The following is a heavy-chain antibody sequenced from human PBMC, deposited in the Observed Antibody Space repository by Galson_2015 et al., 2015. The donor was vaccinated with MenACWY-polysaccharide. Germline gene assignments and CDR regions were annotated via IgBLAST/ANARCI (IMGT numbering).Heavy chain of an antibody. CDR2: IQYDGSQK. Sequence: SLRLSCAASGSKFRGSGMHWVRQAPGKGLEWVAVIQYDGSQKQYTDSVRGRFSISRDNSKITLYLEMNSLRAEDTALYYCAREGSRIVFHAFDIWGQGTMVIVSS. V-gene: IGHV3-33*01. D-gene: IGHD3-10*02. CDR1: GSKFRGSG. CDR3: AREGSRIVFHAFDI. J-gene: IGHJ3*02.